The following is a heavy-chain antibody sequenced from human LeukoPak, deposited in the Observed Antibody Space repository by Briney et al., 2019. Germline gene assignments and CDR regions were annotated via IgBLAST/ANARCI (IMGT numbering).Heavy chain of an antibody. CDR1: GYTFTGYY. CDR2: INPNSGGT. CDR3: ARDWELRYSQGGFDN. V-gene: IGHV1-2*02. J-gene: IGHJ4*02. Sequence: ASVKVSCKASGYTFTGYYMHWVRQAPGQGLEWMGWINPNSGGTNYAQKFQGRVTMTRDTSISTAYMDLTRLTSDDTAVYFCARDWELRYSQGGFDNWGQGSLVTVSS. D-gene: IGHD3-10*01.